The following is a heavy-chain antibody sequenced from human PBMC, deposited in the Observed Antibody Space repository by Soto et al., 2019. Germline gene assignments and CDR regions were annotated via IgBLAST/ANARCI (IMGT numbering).Heavy chain of an antibody. V-gene: IGHV4-39*01. CDR2: IYYSGST. CDR3: ARHFQLGRTVTRSWCFDP. J-gene: IGHJ5*02. D-gene: IGHD4-17*01. Sequence: PSETLSLTCTVSGGSISSSSYYWGWVRQPPGKGLEWIGSIYYSGSTYYNPSLKSRVTISVDTSKNQFSLKLSSVTAADTAVYYCARHFQLGRTVTRSWCFDPWGQGTLVTVSS. CDR1: GGSISSSSYY.